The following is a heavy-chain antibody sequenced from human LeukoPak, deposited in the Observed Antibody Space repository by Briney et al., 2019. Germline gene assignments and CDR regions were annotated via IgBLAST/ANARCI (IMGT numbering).Heavy chain of an antibody. CDR3: AKDLYSGDYPYSLDY. D-gene: IGHD3-22*01. CDR2: IKEDGSQK. CDR1: GFTFSSYW. J-gene: IGHJ4*02. V-gene: IGHV3-7*01. Sequence: GGSLRLSCAASGFTFSSYWMTWVRQAPGKGLEWVANIKEDGSQKYYMDSVKGRFTISRDNAKNSLYLQMNRLRAEDTAVYYCAKDLYSGDYPYSLDYRGQGTLVTVSS.